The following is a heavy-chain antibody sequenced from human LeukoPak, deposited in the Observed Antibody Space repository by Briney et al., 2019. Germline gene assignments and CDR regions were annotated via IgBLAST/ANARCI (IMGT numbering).Heavy chain of an antibody. J-gene: IGHJ4*02. D-gene: IGHD3/OR15-3a*01. CDR1: GFTFSSYA. CDR2: ISSSNSYI. CDR3: ARAQDFWTTYSGYYFDY. Sequence: KPGGSLRLSCAASGFTFSSYAMSWVRQAPGKGLEWVSSISSSNSYIFYADSVKGRFIIYRDNAKNSLYLQMNSLRAEDTAVYYCARAQDFWTTYSGYYFDYWGQGTLVTVSS. V-gene: IGHV3-21*01.